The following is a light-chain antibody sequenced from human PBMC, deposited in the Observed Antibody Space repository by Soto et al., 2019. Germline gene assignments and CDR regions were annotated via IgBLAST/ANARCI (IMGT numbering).Light chain of an antibody. V-gene: IGKV3-11*01. CDR1: QSVSSY. Sequence: EIVLTQSPATLSLSPGERATLSCRASQSVSSYLAWYQQKPGQAPRLLIYDSSNRATGIPARFSGSGSGTDFTLPISSLEHEDFAVYYCQQRSNWPQGSTFGPGTKVDIK. CDR3: QQRSNWPQGST. J-gene: IGKJ3*01. CDR2: DSS.